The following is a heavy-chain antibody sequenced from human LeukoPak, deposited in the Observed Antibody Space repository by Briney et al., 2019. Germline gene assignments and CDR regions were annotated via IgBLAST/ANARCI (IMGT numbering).Heavy chain of an antibody. CDR1: GFTFSSYA. V-gene: IGHV3-7*01. CDR2: IKQDGSEK. Sequence: GGSLRLSCAASGFTFSSYAMSWVRQAPGKGLEWVANIKQDGSEKYYVDSVKGRFTISRDNAKNSLYLQMNSLRAEDTAVYWCARRSVRYYHYMDVWGKGTTVTVSS. CDR3: ARRSVRYYHYMDV. D-gene: IGHD3-10*02. J-gene: IGHJ6*03.